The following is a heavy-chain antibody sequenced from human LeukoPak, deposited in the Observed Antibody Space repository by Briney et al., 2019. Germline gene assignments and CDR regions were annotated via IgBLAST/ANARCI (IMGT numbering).Heavy chain of an antibody. CDR1: GGSISSSSYY. V-gene: IGHV4-39*07. CDR3: ARGFITMVRGVIIGWFDP. J-gene: IGHJ5*02. CDR2: IYYSGST. Sequence: SETLSLTCTVSGGSISSSSYYWGWIRQPPGKGLEWIGSIYYSGSTYYNPSLKSRVTISVDTSKNQFSLKLSSVTAADTAVYYCARGFITMVRGVIIGWFDPWGQGTLVTVSS. D-gene: IGHD3-10*01.